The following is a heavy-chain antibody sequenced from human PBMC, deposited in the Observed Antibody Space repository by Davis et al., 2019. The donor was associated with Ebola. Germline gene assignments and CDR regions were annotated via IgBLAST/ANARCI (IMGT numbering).Heavy chain of an antibody. CDR1: GYTFNNYG. V-gene: IGHV1-18*01. D-gene: IGHD3-9*01. J-gene: IGHJ6*04. CDR2: ISAYTGDT. CDR3: ARLPHAILTDSLRGLGMDV. Sequence: AASVKVSCKASGYTFNNYGVSWVRQASGQGLEWMGWISAYTGDTNSAPRLQGRVTMTTDTSTSTAYMELRSLRSDDTAIYYCARLPHAILTDSLRGLGMDVWGKGTTVTVSS.